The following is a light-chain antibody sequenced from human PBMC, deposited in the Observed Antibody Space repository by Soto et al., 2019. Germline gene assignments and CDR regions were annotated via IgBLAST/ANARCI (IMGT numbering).Light chain of an antibody. CDR2: EAS. J-gene: IGKJ4*01. CDR1: RSVDSH. V-gene: IGKV3-11*01. CDR3: QQRGNWPPLT. Sequence: EVVLTQSPATLSLSPGETATLSCRASRSVDSHLAWYQHKPGQAPRLLIFEASTRATGVPARFSGSGSGTHFTLTINSLEPDDFALYYCQQRGNWPPLTFGGGTKVEI.